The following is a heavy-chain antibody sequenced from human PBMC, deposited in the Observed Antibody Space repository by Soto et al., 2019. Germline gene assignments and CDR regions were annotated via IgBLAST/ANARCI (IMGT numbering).Heavy chain of an antibody. CDR3: AREFSYDSSGYYFDY. Sequence: GGSLRLSCAASGFTFSSYGMHWVRQAPGKGLEWVAVIWYDGSNKYYADSVKGRFTISRDNSKNTLYLQMNSLRAEDTAVYYCAREFSYDSSGYYFDYWGQGTLVTVSS. CDR1: GFTFSSYG. J-gene: IGHJ4*02. V-gene: IGHV3-33*01. CDR2: IWYDGSNK. D-gene: IGHD3-22*01.